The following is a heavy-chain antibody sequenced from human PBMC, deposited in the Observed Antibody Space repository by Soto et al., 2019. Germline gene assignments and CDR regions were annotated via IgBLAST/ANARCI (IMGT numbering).Heavy chain of an antibody. CDR3: ARYSSTWSKYLQH. CDR1: GGSFSGYY. Sequence: VQLQQWGAGLLKTSETLSLTCAVYGGSFSGYYWSWIRQTPGKRLEWVGDINHGGSANYNPSLTRRVTFSLDLSKNQFSRKLNSVIAADTAVYYCARYSSTWSKYLQHWGRGSLVIVSS. J-gene: IGHJ1*01. D-gene: IGHD6-13*01. CDR2: INHGGSA. V-gene: IGHV4-34*01.